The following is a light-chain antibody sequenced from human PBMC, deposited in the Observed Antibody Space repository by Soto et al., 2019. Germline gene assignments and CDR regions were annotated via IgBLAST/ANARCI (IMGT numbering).Light chain of an antibody. CDR1: ESIGNY. CDR2: DAS. V-gene: IGKV3-11*01. Sequence: EVVLTQSPATLSLSPGERATLSCRASESIGNYLAWYQQKLGQAPNLLIYDASHRAIGIPGRFSGDGSGTGLTLTISSLEPEDFAVYDCQWRSDWPPRLTFGGGTKVEIK. CDR3: QWRSDWPPRLT. J-gene: IGKJ4*01.